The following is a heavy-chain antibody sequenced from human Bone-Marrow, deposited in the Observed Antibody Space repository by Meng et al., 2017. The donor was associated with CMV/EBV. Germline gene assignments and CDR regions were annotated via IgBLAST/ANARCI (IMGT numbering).Heavy chain of an antibody. CDR3: VRELMAPAAIDF. J-gene: IGHJ4*02. V-gene: IGHV4-31*03. CDR2: IHYTGST. CDR1: GAYMSGTDHY. Sequence: CSVSGAYMSGTDHYWAWIRHHPERGLEWIGYIHYTGSTLYNPSLRSRLTISIDTSKSQFTLNVTSVTAADTAVYYCVRELMAPAAIDFWGQGTLVTVSS. D-gene: IGHD6-13*01.